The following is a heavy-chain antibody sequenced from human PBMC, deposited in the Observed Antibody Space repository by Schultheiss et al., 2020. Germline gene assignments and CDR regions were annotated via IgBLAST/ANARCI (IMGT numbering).Heavy chain of an antibody. Sequence: WGSLRLSCAASGFTFSSYAMHWVRQAPGKGLEWVAVISYDGSNKYYADSVKGRFTISRDNSKNTLYLQMNSLRAEDTAVYYCARVPTYYDFWSNFDYWGQGTLVTVSS. J-gene: IGHJ4*02. D-gene: IGHD3-3*01. CDR2: ISYDGSNK. CDR3: ARVPTYYDFWSNFDY. CDR1: GFTFSSYA. V-gene: IGHV3-30*01.